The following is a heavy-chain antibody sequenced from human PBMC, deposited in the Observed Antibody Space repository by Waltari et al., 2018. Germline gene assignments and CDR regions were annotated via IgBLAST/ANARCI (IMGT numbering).Heavy chain of an antibody. V-gene: IGHV3-7*03. CDR2: INYDGSEK. CDR1: EFHFSTYW. J-gene: IGHJ4*02. CDR3: ATYRWLGY. D-gene: IGHD3-10*01. Sequence: EVQLVASGGGLVQPGGSLGLPCSVSEFHFSTYWMTWVRHASGRGLEWVANINYDGSEKNYVDSVKGRFTISRDNARNSLYLQMNSLRAEDTAVYYCATYRWLGYWGQGTLVTVSS.